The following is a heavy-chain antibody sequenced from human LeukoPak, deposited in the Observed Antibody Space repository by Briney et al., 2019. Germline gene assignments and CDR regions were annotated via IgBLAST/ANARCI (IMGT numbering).Heavy chain of an antibody. CDR1: GFTFSSYG. CDR2: TRNRANSYIT. Sequence: GRSLRLSCAASGFTFSSYGMDWVRQAPGKGLEWVGRTRNRANSYITEYAASVKGRFTLSRDDSKNSLYLQMNSLKTEDTAVYYCAKGGALSPWYYFDYWGQGTLVTVSS. D-gene: IGHD3-16*02. J-gene: IGHJ4*02. V-gene: IGHV3-72*01. CDR3: AKGGALSPWYYFDY.